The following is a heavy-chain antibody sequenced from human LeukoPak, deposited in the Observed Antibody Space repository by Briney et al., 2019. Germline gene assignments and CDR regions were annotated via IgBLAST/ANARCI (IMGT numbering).Heavy chain of an antibody. J-gene: IGHJ5*02. Sequence: PSETLSLTCSVSGPSVTSGGFYWGWLRQPPGKGLEWIATVYYTGSTYYNPSLKSRVTISIDTSKNQSSLSLRSLIAADTAVYYCARHSGSGSLSRPFDPWGQGTLVTVSS. CDR3: ARHSGSGSLSRPFDP. D-gene: IGHD3-10*01. CDR2: VYYTGST. CDR1: GPSVTSGGFY. V-gene: IGHV4-39*01.